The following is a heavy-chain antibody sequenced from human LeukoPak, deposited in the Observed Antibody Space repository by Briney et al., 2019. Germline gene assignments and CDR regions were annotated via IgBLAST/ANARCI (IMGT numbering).Heavy chain of an antibody. V-gene: IGHV1-2*02. Sequence: EASVKVSCTASGYTFTGYYMHWVRQAPGQGLEWMGWINPNSGGTNYAQKFQGRVTMTRDTSISTAYMELSRLRSDDTAVYYCARDILGYCSSTSCSPFDYWGQGTLVTVSS. D-gene: IGHD2-2*01. J-gene: IGHJ4*02. CDR2: INPNSGGT. CDR3: ARDILGYCSSTSCSPFDY. CDR1: GYTFTGYY.